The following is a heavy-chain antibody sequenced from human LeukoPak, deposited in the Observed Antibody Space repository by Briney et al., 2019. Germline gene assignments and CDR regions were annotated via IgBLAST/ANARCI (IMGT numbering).Heavy chain of an antibody. CDR2: VYSSGST. CDR1: GGSIRSYY. V-gene: IGHV4-4*07. Sequence: SETLSLTCTVSGGSIRSYYWSWIRQPAGKGLEWIGRVYSSGSTNFNPSLKSRVSVSVDTSKNQFSLKLTSVTAADTAVYFCARAKYYYESGGFSYWGQGTLVTVSS. J-gene: IGHJ4*02. CDR3: ARAKYYYESGGFSY. D-gene: IGHD3-22*01.